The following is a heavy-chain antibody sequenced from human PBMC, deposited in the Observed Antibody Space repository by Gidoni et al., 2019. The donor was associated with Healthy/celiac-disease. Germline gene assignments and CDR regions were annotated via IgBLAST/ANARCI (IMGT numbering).Heavy chain of an antibody. J-gene: IGHJ3*02. CDR3: ARWDILAGSSNLDAFDI. Sequence: RLPCPASAFTFRSYDMHWVRQATGKGLGWVSAIGTAGDTYYPGSVKGRFTIARENAKNSLDLQVNSLGAGEAAVYYCARWDILAGSSNLDAFDIWGQGTMVTVSS. CDR1: AFTFRSYD. D-gene: IGHD3-9*01. CDR2: IGTAGDT. V-gene: IGHV3-13*01.